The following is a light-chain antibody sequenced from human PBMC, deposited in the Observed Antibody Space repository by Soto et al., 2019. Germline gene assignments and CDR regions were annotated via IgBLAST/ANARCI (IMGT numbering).Light chain of an antibody. V-gene: IGLV2-8*01. CDR2: EVS. CDR1: SSDVGGYNY. CDR3: SSYAGSNMVV. Sequence: QSVLTQPPSASGSPGQSVTISCTGTSSDVGGYNYVSWYQQHPRKAPKLMIYEVSKRPSGVPDRFSGSKSGNTASLTVAGLQAEDEADYYCSSYAGSNMVVFGGGTKLTVL. J-gene: IGLJ2*01.